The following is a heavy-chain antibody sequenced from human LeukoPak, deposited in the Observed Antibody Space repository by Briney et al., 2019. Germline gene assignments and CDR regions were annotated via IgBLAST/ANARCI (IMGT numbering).Heavy chain of an antibody. CDR1: GFTFDDFG. CDR2: ISSSSSYI. D-gene: IGHD5-12*01. Sequence: GGSLRLSCAASGFTFDDFGMGWVRQAPGKGLEWVSSISSSSSYIYYADSVKGRFTISRDNAKNSLYLQMNSLRAEDTAVYYCARDEGGYDYGGDYWGQGTLVTVSS. CDR3: ARDEGGYDYGGDY. J-gene: IGHJ4*02. V-gene: IGHV3-21*01.